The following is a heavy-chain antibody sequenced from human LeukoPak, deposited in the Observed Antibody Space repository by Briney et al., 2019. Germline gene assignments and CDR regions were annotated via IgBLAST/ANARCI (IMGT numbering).Heavy chain of an antibody. CDR1: GFTFSSYW. Sequence: PGGSLRLSCAASGFTFSSYWMNWARQAPGKGLEWVASINHNGNVNYYVDSVKGRFTISRDNSKNTLYLQMNSLRAEDTAVYYCARGPGQYQLLYYFDYWGQGTLVTVSS. CDR3: ARGPGQYQLLYYFDY. CDR2: INHNGNVN. J-gene: IGHJ4*02. V-gene: IGHV3-7*01. D-gene: IGHD2-2*01.